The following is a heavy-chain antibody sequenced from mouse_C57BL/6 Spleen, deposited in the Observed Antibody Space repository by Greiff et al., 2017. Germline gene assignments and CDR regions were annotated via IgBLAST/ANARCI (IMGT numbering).Heavy chain of an antibody. D-gene: IGHD1-1*01. CDR1: GYTFTDYE. Sequence: QVQLQQSGAELVRPGASVTLSCKASGYTFTDYEMHWVKQTPVHGLEWIGAIDPETGGTAYNQKFKGKAILTADKSSSTAYMELRSLTSEDSAVYYCTTVITTVDWYFDGGGTGTTVTVSS. J-gene: IGHJ1*03. V-gene: IGHV1-15*01. CDR2: IDPETGGT. CDR3: TTVITTVDWYFDG.